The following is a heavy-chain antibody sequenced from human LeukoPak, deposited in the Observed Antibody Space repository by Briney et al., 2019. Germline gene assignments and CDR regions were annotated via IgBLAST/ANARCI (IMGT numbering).Heavy chain of an antibody. Sequence: GGSLRLSCAASGFTFSSDWMHWVRQGPGKGLVWVSRINRDGRSTTYADSVKGRFTISRDNAKNTLYLQMNSLRAEDTAVYYCARHPYDILTGPSFDYWGQGTLVTVSS. J-gene: IGHJ4*02. CDR2: INRDGRST. CDR1: GFTFSSDW. V-gene: IGHV3-74*01. D-gene: IGHD3-9*01. CDR3: ARHPYDILTGPSFDY.